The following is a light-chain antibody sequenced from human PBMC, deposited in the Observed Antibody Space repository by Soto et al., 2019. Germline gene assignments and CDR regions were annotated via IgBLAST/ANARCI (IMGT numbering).Light chain of an antibody. CDR2: TNN. CDR3: ASWDHSLNGYV. CDR1: SSNIGSDT. Sequence: QSVLTQPPSASGTPGQRVTISCSGGSSNIGSDTVNWYQHLPGTAPKLLIYTNNQRPSGVPDRFSGSKSGTSASLTISGLQSEDEAEYYCASWDHSLNGYVFGTGTKLTVL. V-gene: IGLV1-44*01. J-gene: IGLJ1*01.